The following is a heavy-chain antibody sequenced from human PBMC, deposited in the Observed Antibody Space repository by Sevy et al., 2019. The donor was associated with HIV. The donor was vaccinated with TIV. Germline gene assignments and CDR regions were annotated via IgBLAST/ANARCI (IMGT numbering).Heavy chain of an antibody. CDR2: ISSDGVNQ. D-gene: IGHD3-10*02. V-gene: IGHV3-30*18. CDR3: TKESLRGTYIRGDFDH. J-gene: IGHJ4*02. Sequence: GGSLRLSCSAFGFTFQTFGMHWVRQAPGKGPEWLAVISSDGVNQNYADSVKGRFTISRDNSKNLLFLQMNSLIPSDTAVYFCTKESLRGTYIRGDFDHWGQGTLVTVSS. CDR1: GFTFQTFG.